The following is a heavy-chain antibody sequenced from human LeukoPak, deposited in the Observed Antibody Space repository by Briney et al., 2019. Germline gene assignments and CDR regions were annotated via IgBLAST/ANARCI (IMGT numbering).Heavy chain of an antibody. Sequence: SETLSHTCAVSGGSISSSNWWSWGRQPPGKGVEWIGEIYHSGSTNYNPSLKSRVTISVDTSKNQFSLKLSSVTAADTAVYYCARDLPFHDYGDYVDAFDIWGQGTMVTVS. V-gene: IGHV4-4*02. D-gene: IGHD4-17*01. CDR1: GGSISSSNW. J-gene: IGHJ3*02. CDR2: IYHSGST. CDR3: ARDLPFHDYGDYVDAFDI.